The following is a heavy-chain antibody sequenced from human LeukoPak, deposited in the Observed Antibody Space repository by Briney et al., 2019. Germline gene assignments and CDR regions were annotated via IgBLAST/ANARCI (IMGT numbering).Heavy chain of an antibody. J-gene: IGHJ3*02. CDR3: TGGYGDYGAFDI. CDR1: GFTFSSYG. V-gene: IGHV3-33*08. D-gene: IGHD4-17*01. Sequence: GGSLRLSCAASGFTFSSYGMHWVCQAPGKGLEWVAVIWYDESNKYYADSVKGRFTISRDNSKNTLYLQMNSLRAEDTAVYYCTGGYGDYGAFDIWGQGTMVTVSS. CDR2: IWYDESNK.